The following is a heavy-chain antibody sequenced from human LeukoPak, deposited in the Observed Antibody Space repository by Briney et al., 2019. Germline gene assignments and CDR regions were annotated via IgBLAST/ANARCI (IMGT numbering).Heavy chain of an antibody. CDR2: IYPGDSDT. CDR3: ARTYYYGSGSYYTFDYYYGMDV. D-gene: IGHD3-10*01. CDR1: GYSFTSYW. V-gene: IGHV5-51*01. Sequence: GESLKISCKGSGYSFTSYWIGWVRQMPGKGLEWMGIIYPGDSDTRYSPSFQGQVTISADKSISTAYLQWSSLKASDTAMYYCARTYYYGSGSYYTFDYYYGMDVWGQGTTVTVSS. J-gene: IGHJ6*02.